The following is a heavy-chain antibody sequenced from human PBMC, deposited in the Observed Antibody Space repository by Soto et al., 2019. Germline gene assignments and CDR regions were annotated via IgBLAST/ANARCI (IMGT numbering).Heavy chain of an antibody. CDR2: ISHDGRVQ. CDR3: AKEGTIKRSYYFDF. D-gene: IGHD2-21*01. V-gene: IGHV3-30*18. CDR1: GFTFSSYG. Sequence: QVQLVESGGGEVQPGRSLRLSCAASGFTFSSYGMQWVRQAPGKGLEWVAVISHDGRVQYYADSVKGRFTISRDNSKDTLSLQMNSLRAEDTAVYYCAKEGTIKRSYYFDFWGQGTLVTVSS. J-gene: IGHJ4*02.